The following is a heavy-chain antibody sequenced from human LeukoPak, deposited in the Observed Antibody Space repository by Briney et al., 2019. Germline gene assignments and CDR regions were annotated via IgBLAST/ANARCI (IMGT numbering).Heavy chain of an antibody. CDR2: IIPILGIA. Sequence: SVTVSFTASGGTFSSYAISWVRQAPGQGLEWMGRIIPILGIANYAQKFQGRVTITADKSTSTAYMELSSLRSEDTAVYYCARRSSSWYPVTWGQGTLVTVSS. CDR3: ARRSSSWYPVT. J-gene: IGHJ5*02. D-gene: IGHD6-13*01. CDR1: GGTFSSYA. V-gene: IGHV1-69*04.